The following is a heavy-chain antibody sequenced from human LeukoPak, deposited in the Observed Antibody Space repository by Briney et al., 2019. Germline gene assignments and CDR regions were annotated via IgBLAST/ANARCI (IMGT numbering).Heavy chain of an antibody. CDR1: GGSISSYY. D-gene: IGHD3-3*01. Sequence: PSETLSLTCTVSGGSISSYYWSWIRQPPGKGLEWIGYIYYSGSTNYNPSLKSRVTISVDTSKNQFSLKLGSVTAADTAVYYCARSYDFWSGYNYWGQGTLVTVSS. V-gene: IGHV4-59*01. CDR3: ARSYDFWSGYNY. CDR2: IYYSGST. J-gene: IGHJ4*02.